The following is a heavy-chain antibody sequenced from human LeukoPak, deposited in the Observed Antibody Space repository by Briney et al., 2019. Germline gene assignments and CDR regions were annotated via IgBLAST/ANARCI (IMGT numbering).Heavy chain of an antibody. D-gene: IGHD6-13*01. CDR1: GFSVSGYW. Sequence: GGSLRLSCAVSGFSVSGYWMTWVRQAPGKGLEWVANIKQDGSEKNYVDSVKGRFTISRDNAENTVYLQMNSLRAEDTAIYYCVRGWVDAFDLWGQGTVVTVSS. CDR3: VRGWVDAFDL. J-gene: IGHJ3*01. V-gene: IGHV3-7*01. CDR2: IKQDGSEK.